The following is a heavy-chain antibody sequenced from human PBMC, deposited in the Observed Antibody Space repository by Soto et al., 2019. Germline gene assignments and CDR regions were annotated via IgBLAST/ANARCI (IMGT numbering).Heavy chain of an antibody. CDR3: ARAQGYCSSTSCYQYFDY. CDR2: IYHSGST. CDR1: GGSISSGGYS. Sequence: SETLSLTCAVSGGSISSGGYSWSWIRQPPGKGLEWIGYIYHSGSTYYNPSLKSRVTISVDRSKNQFSLKLSSVTAADTAVYYCARAQGYCSSTSCYQYFDYWGQGPLVTVSS. V-gene: IGHV4-30-2*01. D-gene: IGHD2-2*01. J-gene: IGHJ4*02.